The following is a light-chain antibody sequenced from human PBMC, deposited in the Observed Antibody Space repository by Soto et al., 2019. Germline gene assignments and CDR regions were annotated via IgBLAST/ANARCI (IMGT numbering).Light chain of an antibody. CDR2: GAS. CDR1: QSVSSSY. V-gene: IGKV3-20*01. CDR3: QQYGSSPRRT. Sequence: EIVFTQSPGTLSLSPVERATLSCRASQSVSSSYLAWYQQKPGQAPRLLIYGASSRATGIPDRFSGSGSGTDFTLTISRLEPEDFAVYYCQQYGSSPRRTFGQGTKV. J-gene: IGKJ1*01.